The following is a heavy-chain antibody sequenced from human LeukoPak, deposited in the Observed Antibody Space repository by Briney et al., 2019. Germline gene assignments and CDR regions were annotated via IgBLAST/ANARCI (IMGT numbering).Heavy chain of an antibody. CDR2: IYHSGST. Sequence: SETLSLTCAVSGGSISSGGYSWSWIRQPPGKGLEWIGYIYHSGSTYYNPSLKSRVTISVDRSKNQFSLKLSSVTAADTAVYYCARESVMVRGEGWLDPWGQGTLVTVSS. D-gene: IGHD3-10*01. J-gene: IGHJ5*02. CDR3: ARESVMVRGEGWLDP. V-gene: IGHV4-30-2*01. CDR1: GGSISSGGYS.